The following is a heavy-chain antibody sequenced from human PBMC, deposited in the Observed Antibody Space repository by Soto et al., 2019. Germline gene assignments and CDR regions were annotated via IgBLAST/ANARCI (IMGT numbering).Heavy chain of an antibody. D-gene: IGHD1-1*01. CDR1: GFTFNSYW. V-gene: IGHV3-7*03. CDR2: IKEDGSET. CDR3: ARGGRADS. Sequence: GGSLRLSCAASGFTFNSYWMSWVRQAPGMGLEWVANIKEDGSETLYVASVKGRFTISRDNANDSLSLQMNSLRAEDTAVYFCARGGRADSWGQGTLVTVSS. J-gene: IGHJ4*02.